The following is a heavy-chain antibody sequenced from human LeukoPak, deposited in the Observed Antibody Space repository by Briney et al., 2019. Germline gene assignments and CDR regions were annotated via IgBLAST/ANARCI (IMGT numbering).Heavy chain of an antibody. CDR3: AKGKGAYCDGDCSGRILDY. D-gene: IGHD2-21*02. V-gene: IGHV3-48*01. Sequence: GGSLRLSCTASGFTLSTYSMNWVRQAPGKGLEWIAYIGYRNSPIHYADFVKGRFTISRDNSKNTLYLQMNSLRAEDTAVYYCAKGKGAYCDGDCSGRILDYWGQGILVTVSS. J-gene: IGHJ4*02. CDR1: GFTLSTYS. CDR2: IGYRNSPI.